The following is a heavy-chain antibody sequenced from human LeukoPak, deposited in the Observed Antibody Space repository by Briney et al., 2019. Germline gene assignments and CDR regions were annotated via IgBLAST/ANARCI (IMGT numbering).Heavy chain of an antibody. V-gene: IGHV3-74*01. J-gene: IGHJ4*02. CDR1: GFTFSSYA. D-gene: IGHD5-24*01. Sequence: HGGSLRLSCAASGFTFSSYAMSWVRQAPGKGLVWVSRISGDGTSTIYADSVKGRFTISRDNAKNTLYLQMNSLRAEDTAVYYCVRATTNDYFDYWGQGTVVSVSS. CDR3: VRATTNDYFDY. CDR2: ISGDGTST.